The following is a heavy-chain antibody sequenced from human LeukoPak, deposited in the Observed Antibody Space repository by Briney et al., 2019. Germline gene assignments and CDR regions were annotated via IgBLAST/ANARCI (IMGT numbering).Heavy chain of an antibody. Sequence: PGGSLRLSCAASGFTFSNYNMNWVRQAPGKGLEWLSYITLSSTTIYYADSVKGRFTVSRDNSKNTLYLQMNSLRAEDTAVYYCARRAGAYSHPYDYWGQGTLVTVSS. CDR3: ARRAGAYSHPYDY. V-gene: IGHV3-48*01. J-gene: IGHJ4*02. CDR1: GFTFSNYN. D-gene: IGHD4/OR15-4a*01. CDR2: ITLSSTTI.